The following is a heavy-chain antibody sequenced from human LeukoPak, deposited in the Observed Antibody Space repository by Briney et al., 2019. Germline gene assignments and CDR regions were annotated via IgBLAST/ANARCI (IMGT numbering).Heavy chain of an antibody. D-gene: IGHD2-2*01. V-gene: IGHV3-23*01. CDR3: VKGMDVVVPAARYYYYYGMDV. Sequence: PGGSLRLSCAASGFTFSSYAMSWVRQAPGKGLEWVSAISGSGGSTYYADSVKGRFTISRDNSKNTLYLQMNSLRAEDTAVYYCVKGMDVVVPAARYYYYYGMDVWGQGTTVTVSS. CDR2: ISGSGGST. CDR1: GFTFSSYA. J-gene: IGHJ6*02.